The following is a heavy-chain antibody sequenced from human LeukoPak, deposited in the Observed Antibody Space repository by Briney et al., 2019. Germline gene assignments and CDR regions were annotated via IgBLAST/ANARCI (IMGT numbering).Heavy chain of an antibody. D-gene: IGHD2-2*03. Sequence: PGGSLRLSCAASGFTFSSYWMHWVRQAPGKGLVWVSRTSSDGSSSRYADSVKGRFTISRDNAKNTLYLQMNSLRAEDTAVYYCTSPGYCSSTSCPFDYWGRGTLVTVSS. CDR2: TSSDGSSS. J-gene: IGHJ4*02. V-gene: IGHV3-74*01. CDR1: GFTFSSYW. CDR3: TSPGYCSSTSCPFDY.